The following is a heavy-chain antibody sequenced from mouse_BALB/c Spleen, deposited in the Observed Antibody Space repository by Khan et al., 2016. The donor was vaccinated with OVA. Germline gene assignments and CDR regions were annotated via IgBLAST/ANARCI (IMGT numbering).Heavy chain of an antibody. CDR1: GYSITSGYG. CDR2: ISYGGST. D-gene: IGHD1-2*01. V-gene: IGHV3-2*02. J-gene: IGHJ2*01. Sequence: QLEESGPGLVKPSQSLSLTCTVTGYSITSGYGWNWIRQFPGNKLEWMGYISYGGSTNYNPSLKSRISITRDTSKNQFFLQLNSVTTEDTATYYCARTARIKYWGQGTTLTVSS. CDR3: ARTARIKY.